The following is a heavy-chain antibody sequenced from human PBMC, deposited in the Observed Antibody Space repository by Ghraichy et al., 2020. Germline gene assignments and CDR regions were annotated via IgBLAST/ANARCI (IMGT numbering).Heavy chain of an antibody. CDR1: GDSLTTHY. J-gene: IGHJ4*02. V-gene: IGHV4-59*11. CDR3: ARGDWVTPRL. Sequence: SETLSLTCTVFGDSLTTHYWNWIRQPPGKGLEWLGYLYYNANANYKPSLKSRLNISVDTSKNQVFLKLSSVTAADTAVYYCARGDWVTPRLWGQGTLVTVSS. D-gene: IGHD4-23*01. CDR2: LYYNANA.